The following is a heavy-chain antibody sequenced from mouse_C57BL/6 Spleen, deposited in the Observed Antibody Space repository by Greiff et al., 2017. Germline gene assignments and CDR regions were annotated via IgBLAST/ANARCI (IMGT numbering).Heavy chain of an antibody. Sequence: EVQRVESGGGLVKPGGSLKLSCAASGFTFSSYAMSWVRQTPEKRLEWVATISDGGSYTYYPDNVKGRFTISRDNAKNNLYLQMSHLKSEDTAMYYCARDYGRYDYDVDYWGQGTTLTVSS. V-gene: IGHV5-4*01. CDR1: GFTFSSYA. D-gene: IGHD2-4*01. CDR2: ISDGGSYT. J-gene: IGHJ2*01. CDR3: ARDYGRYDYDVDY.